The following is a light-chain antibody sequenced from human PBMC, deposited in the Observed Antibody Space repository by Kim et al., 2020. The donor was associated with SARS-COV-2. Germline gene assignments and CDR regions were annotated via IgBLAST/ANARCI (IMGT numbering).Light chain of an antibody. Sequence: SVGDRVTITCRASQGISSYLAWYQQKPGKAPKLLIYAASTLQNGVPSRFSSSGSGTEFTLTISDLQPEDFATYYCQELDSYPRVTFGLGTRLEIK. V-gene: IGKV1-9*01. CDR2: AAS. J-gene: IGKJ5*01. CDR1: QGISSY. CDR3: QELDSYPRVT.